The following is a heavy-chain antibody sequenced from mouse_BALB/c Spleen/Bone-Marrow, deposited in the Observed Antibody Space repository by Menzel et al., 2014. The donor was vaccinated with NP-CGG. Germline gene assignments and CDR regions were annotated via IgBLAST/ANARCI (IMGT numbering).Heavy chain of an antibody. J-gene: IGHJ3*01. CDR1: GYTFISYW. V-gene: IGHV1S81*02. Sequence: QVQLQQPGAELVKPGASVKLPCKASGYTFISYWMHWVKQRPGQGLEWIGEINPSNGRTNYNEKFKSKATLTVDKSSSTAYMQLSSLTSEDSAVYYCARSYYRYDVIVYWGQGTLVTVSA. CDR2: INPSNGRT. CDR3: ARSYYRYDVIVY. D-gene: IGHD2-14*01.